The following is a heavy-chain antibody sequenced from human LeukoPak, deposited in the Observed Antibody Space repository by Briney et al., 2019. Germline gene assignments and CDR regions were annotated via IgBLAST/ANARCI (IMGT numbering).Heavy chain of an antibody. V-gene: IGHV4-34*01. CDR2: INHSGST. J-gene: IGHJ4*02. CDR3: ARGANSNYVYDY. CDR1: GGSFSGYY. Sequence: PSETLSLTCAVDGGSFSGYYWSWIRQPPGKGLEWIGEINHSGSTNYNPSLKSRVTISVDTSKNQFSLKLSSVTAADTAVYYCARGANSNYVYDYWGQGTLLTVSS. D-gene: IGHD4-11*01.